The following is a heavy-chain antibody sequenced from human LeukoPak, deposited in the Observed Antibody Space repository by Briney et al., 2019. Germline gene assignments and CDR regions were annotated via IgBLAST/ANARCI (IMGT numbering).Heavy chain of an antibody. CDR1: GFIFSTYA. CDR3: AKVLRGYCSGGSCYAFDY. J-gene: IGHJ4*02. CDR2: INNGGDKK. Sequence: GGSLRLSCAASGFIFSTYAMNWVRQGPGKGLEWVSGINNGGDKKYYADSVKGRFTISRDSSKNTLYLQMNSLRAEDTAVYYCAKVLRGYCSGGSCYAFDYWGQGTLLTVSS. V-gene: IGHV3-23*01. D-gene: IGHD2-15*01.